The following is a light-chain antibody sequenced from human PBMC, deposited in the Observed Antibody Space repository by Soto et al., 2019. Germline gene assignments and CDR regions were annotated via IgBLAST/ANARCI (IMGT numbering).Light chain of an antibody. CDR3: QQYDTLRVT. CDR1: QSISAW. Sequence: DIQMTQSPSTLSATAGDRVTITCRASQSISAWLAWYQQKPGKAPKLLIYDASNLETGVPSRFSGSGSGTDFTFTISSLQPEDIATYYCQQYDTLRVTFGPGTKVDIK. J-gene: IGKJ3*01. V-gene: IGKV1-33*01. CDR2: DAS.